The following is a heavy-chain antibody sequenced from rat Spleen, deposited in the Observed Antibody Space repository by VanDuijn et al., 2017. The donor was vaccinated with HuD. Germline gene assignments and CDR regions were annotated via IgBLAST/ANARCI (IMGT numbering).Heavy chain of an antibody. CDR2: ISVGGSNT. J-gene: IGHJ3*01. V-gene: IGHV5-25*01. CDR1: GFTFSNYY. CDR3: ARHRGRYLGWFAY. D-gene: IGHD2-1*01. Sequence: EVQLVESGGGLVQPGRSMKLSCAALGFTFSNYYMAWVRQAPTKGLEWVASISVGGSNTYYRDSVKGRFTISRDNAKSSLCLQMDSLRSEDTATYYCARHRGRYLGWFAYWGQGTLVTVSS.